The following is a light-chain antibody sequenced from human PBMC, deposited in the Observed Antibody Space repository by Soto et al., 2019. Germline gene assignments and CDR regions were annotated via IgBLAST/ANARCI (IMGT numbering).Light chain of an antibody. J-gene: IGKJ1*01. CDR3: QHYNSYSEA. CDR1: QTISSW. CDR2: KAS. V-gene: IGKV1-5*03. Sequence: IQLPQSPSTLSGSVVDRVTITCRASQTISSWLAWYQQKPGKAPKLLIYKASTLKSGVPSRFSGSGSGTEFTLTISSLQPDDFATYYCQHYNSYSEAFGQGTKVDIK.